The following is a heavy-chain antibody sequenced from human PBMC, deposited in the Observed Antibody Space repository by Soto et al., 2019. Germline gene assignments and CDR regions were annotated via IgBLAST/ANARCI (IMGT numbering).Heavy chain of an antibody. CDR3: ARVRFLEWLPHYYYRMDV. D-gene: IGHD3-3*01. Sequence: SETLSLTCAVSGGSISSSNWWSWVRQPPGKGLEWIGEIYHSGSTNYNPSLKSRVTISVDKSKNQFSLKLSSVTAADTAVYYYARVRFLEWLPHYYYRMDVWGQGTTVTVSS. V-gene: IGHV4-4*02. CDR2: IYHSGST. J-gene: IGHJ6*02. CDR1: GGSISSSNW.